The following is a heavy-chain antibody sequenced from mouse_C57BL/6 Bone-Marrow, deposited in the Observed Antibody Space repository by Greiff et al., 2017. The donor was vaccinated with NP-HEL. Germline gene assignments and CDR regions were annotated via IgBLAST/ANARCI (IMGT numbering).Heavy chain of an antibody. CDR2: INPSNGGP. J-gene: IGHJ2*01. D-gene: IGHD1-1*01. V-gene: IGHV1-53*01. CDR3: VRGASIYYYGSRYFDY. Sequence: QVQLQQPGTELVKPGASVKLSCKASGYTFTSYWMHWVKQRPGQGLEWIGNINPSNGGPNYNEKFKSKATLTVDKSSSTAYMQLSSLTSEDSAVYYCVRGASIYYYGSRYFDYWGQGTTLTVSS. CDR1: GYTFTSYW.